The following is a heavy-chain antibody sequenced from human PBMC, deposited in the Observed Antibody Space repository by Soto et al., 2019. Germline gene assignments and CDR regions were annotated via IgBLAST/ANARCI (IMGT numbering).Heavy chain of an antibody. J-gene: IGHJ4*02. CDR1: GFTFSSYA. D-gene: IGHD6-6*01. Sequence: VQLVESGGGVVQPGRSLRLSCAASGFTFSSYAMHWVRQAPGKGLEWVAVISYDGSNKYYADSVKGRFTISRDNSKNTLYLQMNSLRAEDTAVYYCASTYSSSWLCLDYWGQGTLVTVSS. CDR3: ASTYSSSWLCLDY. CDR2: ISYDGSNK. V-gene: IGHV3-30-3*01.